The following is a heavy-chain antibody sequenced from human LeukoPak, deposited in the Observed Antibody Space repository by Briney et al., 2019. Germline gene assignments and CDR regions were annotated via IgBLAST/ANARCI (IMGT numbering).Heavy chain of an antibody. CDR1: GSTFSSYW. CDR2: IKQDGSDK. Sequence: PGGSLRLSCAASGSTFSSYWMSWVRQAPGKGLEWVANIKQDGSDKYYVDSVKGRFTISRDNAKNSLYLQMNGLRAEDTAVYYCARSPMVDIVVVVAAAPGDYWGQGTLVTVSS. V-gene: IGHV3-7*01. CDR3: ARSPMVDIVVVVAAAPGDY. J-gene: IGHJ4*02. D-gene: IGHD2-15*01.